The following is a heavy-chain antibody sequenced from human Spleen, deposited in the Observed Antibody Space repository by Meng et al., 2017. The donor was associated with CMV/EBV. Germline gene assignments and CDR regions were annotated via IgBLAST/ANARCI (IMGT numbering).Heavy chain of an antibody. Sequence: GGSLRLSCAGSGFIFNDYYMAWIRLAPGKGLEWVAYITSSGSTLDYADSVKGRFTISRDNIKNSVFLQMNSLRAEDTAVYYCARGPTGDWPSDLYWGQGTLVTVSS. D-gene: IGHD7-27*01. CDR1: GFIFNDYY. J-gene: IGHJ4*02. CDR2: ITSSGSTL. CDR3: ARGPTGDWPSDLY. V-gene: IGHV3-11*04.